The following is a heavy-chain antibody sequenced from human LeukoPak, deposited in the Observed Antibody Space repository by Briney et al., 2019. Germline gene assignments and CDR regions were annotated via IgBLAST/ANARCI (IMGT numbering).Heavy chain of an antibody. CDR3: ARDSRGYSGYGDFDY. D-gene: IGHD5-12*01. CDR2: INTDGSST. V-gene: IGHV3-74*01. J-gene: IGHJ4*02. CDR1: GFTFSSYW. Sequence: GGSLRLSCAASGFTFSSYWMHWVRQAPGKGLVWVSRINTDGSSTSYADSVKGRFTISRDNAKNTLYLQMNSLRAEDTAVYYCARDSRGYSGYGDFDYWGQGTLVTVSS.